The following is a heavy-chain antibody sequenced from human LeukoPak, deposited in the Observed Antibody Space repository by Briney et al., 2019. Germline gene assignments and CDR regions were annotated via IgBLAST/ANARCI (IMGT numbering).Heavy chain of an antibody. Sequence: SETLSLTCAVYGGPFSGYYWSWIRQPPGKGLEWLGYIYYSGSTNYNPSLKSRVTISVDTSKNQFSLKLSSVTAADTAVYFCARHQGHDFYDSSGYYSFDYWGQGTLVTVSS. CDR3: ARHQGHDFYDSSGYYSFDY. J-gene: IGHJ4*02. CDR1: GGPFSGYY. D-gene: IGHD3-22*01. CDR2: IYYSGST. V-gene: IGHV4-59*08.